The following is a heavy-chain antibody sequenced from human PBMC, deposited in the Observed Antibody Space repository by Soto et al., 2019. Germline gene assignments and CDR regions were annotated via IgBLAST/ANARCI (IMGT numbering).Heavy chain of an antibody. J-gene: IGHJ4*02. D-gene: IGHD2-15*01. CDR1: GDSVSSNSAA. CDR2: TYYRSKWYI. Sequence: KQSQTLSLTCAISGDSVSSNSAAWNWIRQSPSRGLEWLGRTYYRSKWYIDYALSVESRITINPDTSENQLSLQLNSVTPEDTAEYYCAREAATGFDFWGQGTLVTVSS. CDR3: AREAATGFDF. V-gene: IGHV6-1*01.